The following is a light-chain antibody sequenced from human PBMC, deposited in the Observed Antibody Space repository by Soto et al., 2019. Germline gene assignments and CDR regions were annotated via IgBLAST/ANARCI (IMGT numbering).Light chain of an antibody. V-gene: IGKV3-20*01. CDR2: GAS. CDR1: QSVNNNY. J-gene: IGKJ2*01. CDR3: QQYGRSPYT. Sequence: IVLTQSPGTLSLSPGERVTLSCRASQSVNNNYLAWYQQKPGQAPRLLIYGASHRAAGIPDRLSGSGSGTDFTLTIRRLETEDFAVYYCQQYGRSPYTFGQGTKLEIK.